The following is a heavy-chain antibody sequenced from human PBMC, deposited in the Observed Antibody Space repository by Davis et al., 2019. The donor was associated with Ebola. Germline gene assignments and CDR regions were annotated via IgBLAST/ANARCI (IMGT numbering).Heavy chain of an antibody. D-gene: IGHD6-19*01. V-gene: IGHV1-18*01. CDR2: ISAYNGNT. J-gene: IGHJ4*01. Sequence: ASVKVSCKASGYTFKNYAISWVRQAPGQGLEWMGWISAYNGNTNYAQNVQGRVSMTTDTSTSTVYMELWNLISADTAVYYCARGFYTTGWYYLDYWGQGTLVTVSS. CDR3: ARGFYTTGWYYLDY. CDR1: GYTFKNYA.